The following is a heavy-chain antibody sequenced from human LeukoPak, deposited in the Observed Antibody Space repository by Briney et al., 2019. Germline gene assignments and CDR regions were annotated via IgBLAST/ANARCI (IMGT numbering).Heavy chain of an antibody. J-gene: IGHJ3*02. V-gene: IGHV4-4*07. D-gene: IGHD5-24*01. Sequence: PSETLSLTCTVSGGSISSYYWSWIRQPAGKGLEWIGRIYTSGSTNYNPSLKSRVTMSVDTSKNQFSLKLSSVTAADTAVYYCARDGAPGAEMATINAFDIWGQGTMVTVSS. CDR3: ARDGAPGAEMATINAFDI. CDR2: IYTSGST. CDR1: GGSISSYY.